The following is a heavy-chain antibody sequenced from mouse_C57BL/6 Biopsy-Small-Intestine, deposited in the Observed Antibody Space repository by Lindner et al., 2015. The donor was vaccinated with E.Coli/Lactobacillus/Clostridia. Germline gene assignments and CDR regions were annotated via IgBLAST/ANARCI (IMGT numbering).Heavy chain of an antibody. V-gene: IGHV1-18*01. J-gene: IGHJ3*01. Sequence: VQLQESGPELVKPGASVKIPCKASGYTFTDYNMDWVKQSHGKSLEWIGDINPNNGGAIFNQKFKGKATLTVDKSSSTAYMELRSLTSEDTAVYYCTRSLYYGSSEFAYWGQGTLVTVSA. CDR2: INPNNGGA. D-gene: IGHD1-1*01. CDR3: TRSLYYGSSEFAY. CDR1: GYTFTDYN.